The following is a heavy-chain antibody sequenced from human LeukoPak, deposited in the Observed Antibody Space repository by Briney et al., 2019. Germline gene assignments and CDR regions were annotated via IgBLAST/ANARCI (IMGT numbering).Heavy chain of an antibody. CDR1: GYTFTDYY. CDR3: ARGHSGDGYHLDY. D-gene: IGHD2-21*01. CDR2: INPTSGGT. Sequence: ASVKVSCKASGYTFTDYYVNWVRQAPGQGLEWVGWINPTSGGTSYAQKLQGRVTLTRDTSINTAYMDLSSLRYDDTAIYYCARGHSGDGYHLDYWGQGTLVAVSS. V-gene: IGHV1-2*02. J-gene: IGHJ4*02.